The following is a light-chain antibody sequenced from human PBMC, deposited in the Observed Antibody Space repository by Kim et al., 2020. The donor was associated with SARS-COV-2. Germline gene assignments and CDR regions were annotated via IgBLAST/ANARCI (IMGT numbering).Light chain of an antibody. Sequence: SYELTQPPSVSVSPGQTASITCSGDKLGDKYACWYQQKPGQSPVLVIYQDSKRPSGFPVRFSGSNSGNTATLTISGTQAMDEADSYCQAWDSSTVVFGGG. CDR3: QAWDSSTVV. CDR1: KLGDKY. V-gene: IGLV3-1*01. J-gene: IGLJ2*01. CDR2: QDS.